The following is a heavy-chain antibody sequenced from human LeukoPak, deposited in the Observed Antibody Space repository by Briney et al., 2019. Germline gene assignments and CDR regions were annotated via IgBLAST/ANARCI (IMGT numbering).Heavy chain of an antibody. V-gene: IGHV3-7*01. CDR2: IKVDGTDK. D-gene: IGHD7-27*01. CDR1: GFGFSNYW. J-gene: IGHJ4*02. Sequence: GGSLRLSCAASGFGFSNYWMSWVRQAPGKGLEWVAYIKVDGTDKYYLDSVEGRFTISRDNAKNSLYLQMNRLRAEDTAVYYCTTIGGLGTDDYWGQGTLVAVSS. CDR3: TTIGGLGTDDY.